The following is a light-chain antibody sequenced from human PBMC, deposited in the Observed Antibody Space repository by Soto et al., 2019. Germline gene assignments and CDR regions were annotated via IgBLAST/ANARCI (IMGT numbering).Light chain of an antibody. V-gene: IGLV1-40*01. J-gene: IGLJ2*01. CDR3: QCYDSSLSGHVV. CDR2: GNS. CDR1: SSNIGAGYD. Sequence: QSVLTQPPSVTGAPGQRVTISCTWSSSNIGAGYDVHWYQQLPGTAPKLLIYGNSNRPSGVPDRFSGSKSGTSASLAITGLQAEDEADYYCQCYDSSLSGHVVFGGGTKVTVL.